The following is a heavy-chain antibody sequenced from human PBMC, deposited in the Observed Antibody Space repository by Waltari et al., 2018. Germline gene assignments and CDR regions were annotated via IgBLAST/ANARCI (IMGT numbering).Heavy chain of an antibody. D-gene: IGHD3-9*01. V-gene: IGHV4-4*02. J-gene: IGHJ1*01. Sequence: QLQLQESGPGLVKPSGTLSLTCTVFGDSMNSNSWWSWVRQSPEKGLEWVGQIHRSGRSNYTPSLESRVTISLDSSNNQFYLRLTSTTAADTAVYYCARDRGIGLFLDSWGQGTLVTVSP. CDR3: ARDRGIGLFLDS. CDR1: GDSMNSNSW. CDR2: IHRSGRS.